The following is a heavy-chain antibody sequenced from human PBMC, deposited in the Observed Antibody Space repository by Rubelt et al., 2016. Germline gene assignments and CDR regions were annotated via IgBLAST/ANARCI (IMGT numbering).Heavy chain of an antibody. CDR2: IYYSGST. CDR3: ASARGPSEVDY. D-gene: IGHD1-14*01. J-gene: IGHJ4*02. V-gene: IGHV4-34*11. Sequence: QVQLQQWGAGLLKPAETLSLTCAVYVGSFSGYFWSWIRQAPGKGLEWIGYIYYSGSTNFSPSLKSRVTISMDTSRNLFSLNRNSVTAADAAVYYCASARGPSEVDYWGQGALVTVSS. CDR1: VGSFSGYF.